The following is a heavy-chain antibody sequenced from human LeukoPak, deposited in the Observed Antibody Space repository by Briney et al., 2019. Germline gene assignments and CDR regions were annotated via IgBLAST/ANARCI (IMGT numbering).Heavy chain of an antibody. Sequence: SETLSLTCAVYGGSFSGYYWSWIRQPPGKGLEWIGEINHSGSTNYNPSLKSRVTISVDTSKNQFSLKLSSVAAADTAVYYCARGLDCSSTSCLDRYFDYWGQGTLVTVSS. V-gene: IGHV4-34*01. D-gene: IGHD2-2*01. CDR3: ARGLDCSSTSCLDRYFDY. CDR2: INHSGST. CDR1: GGSFSGYY. J-gene: IGHJ4*02.